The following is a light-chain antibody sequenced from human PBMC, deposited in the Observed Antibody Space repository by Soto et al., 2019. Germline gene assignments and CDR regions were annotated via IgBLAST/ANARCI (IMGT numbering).Light chain of an antibody. CDR1: HSPLFSGSNKNY. V-gene: IGKV4-1*01. J-gene: IGKJ2*01. CDR2: WAS. Sequence: IVLTESPDSLAVSLGETATIDCKSSHSPLFSGSNKNYLAWYQHRPGQPLKLLFHWASTRASGVPDRFSASGSGTDFTPTISSLQPQDVAIYYSQKYLSFPMYTFAKGTKVDIK. CDR3: QKYLSFPMYT.